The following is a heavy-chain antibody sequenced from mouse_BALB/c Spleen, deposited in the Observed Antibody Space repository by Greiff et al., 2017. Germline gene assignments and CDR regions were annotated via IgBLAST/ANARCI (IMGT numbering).Heavy chain of an antibody. J-gene: IGHJ4*01. Sequence: QVQLHQSGAELARPGASVKLSCKASGYTFTSYWMQWVKQRPGQGLEWIGAIYPGDGDTRYTQKFKGKATLTADKSSSTAYMQLSSLASEDSAVYYCARSYGIYAMDYWGQGTSVTVSS. CDR1: GYTFTSYW. V-gene: IGHV1-87*01. CDR3: ARSYGIYAMDY. D-gene: IGHD2-1*01. CDR2: IYPGDGDT.